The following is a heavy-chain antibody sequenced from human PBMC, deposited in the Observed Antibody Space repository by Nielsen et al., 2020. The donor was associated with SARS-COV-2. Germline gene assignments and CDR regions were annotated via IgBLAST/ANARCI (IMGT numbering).Heavy chain of an antibody. CDR3: ARERESWYFDY. CDR2: ISSNGGST. V-gene: IGHV3-64*01. J-gene: IGHJ4*02. Sequence: GESLKISCAASGFTFSSYAMHWVRQAPGKGLEYVSAISSNGGSTYYANSVKGRFTISRDNSKNTLYLQMGSLRAEDMAMYYCARERESWYFDYWGQGTLVTVSS. CDR1: GFTFSSYA. D-gene: IGHD5-24*01.